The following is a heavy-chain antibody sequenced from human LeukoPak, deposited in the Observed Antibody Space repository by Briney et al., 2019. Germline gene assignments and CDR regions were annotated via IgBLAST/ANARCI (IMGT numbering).Heavy chain of an antibody. CDR1: GGTFTSYA. V-gene: IGHV1-69*13. J-gene: IGHJ4*02. Sequence: ASVKVSCKASGGTFTSYAISWVRQAPGQGLEWMGGITHIFGSANYAQKFQGRVTITADESTHTAYMELSSLRSEDTAVYYCASRLMVEMATCFDYWGQGTLVTVSS. CDR3: ASRLMVEMATCFDY. CDR2: ITHIFGSA. D-gene: IGHD5-24*01.